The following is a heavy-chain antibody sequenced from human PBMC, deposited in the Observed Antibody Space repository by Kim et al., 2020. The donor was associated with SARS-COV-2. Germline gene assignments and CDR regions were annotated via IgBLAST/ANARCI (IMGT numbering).Heavy chain of an antibody. D-gene: IGHD6-6*01. CDR2: IYYSGST. Sequence: SETLSLTCTVSGGSISSSSYYWGWIRQPPGKGLEWIGSIYYSGSTYYNPSLKSRVTISVDTSKNQFSLKLSSVTAADTAVYYCAREDGVYSSSRHWFDPWGQGTLVTVSS. V-gene: IGHV4-39*07. CDR1: GGSISSSSYY. J-gene: IGHJ5*02. CDR3: AREDGVYSSSRHWFDP.